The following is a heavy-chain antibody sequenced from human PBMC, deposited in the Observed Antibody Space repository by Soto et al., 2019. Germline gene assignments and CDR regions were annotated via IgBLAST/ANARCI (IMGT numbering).Heavy chain of an antibody. CDR1: GFTFSTYA. J-gene: IGHJ4*02. Sequence: QPGGSLRLSCAASGFTFSTYAMSWVRQAPGKGLEWVSAISGSGGSAYYADSVKGRFTISRDSSKNTLYLQMNSLRAEDTAVYYCSKDSSGYYGVFDYWGQGTLVTVSS. CDR3: SKDSSGYYGVFDY. V-gene: IGHV3-23*01. CDR2: ISGSGGSA. D-gene: IGHD3-22*01.